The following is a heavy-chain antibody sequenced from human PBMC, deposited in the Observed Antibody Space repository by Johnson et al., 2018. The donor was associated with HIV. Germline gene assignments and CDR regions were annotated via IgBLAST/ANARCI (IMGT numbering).Heavy chain of an antibody. CDR2: INQDGSDK. CDR3: ARVPPFGTHPDGAFDI. V-gene: IGHV3-7*03. Sequence: VQLVESEGGVVRPGRSLRLSCAACEFTFSRFAMHWVRQAPGKGLEWVANINQDGSDKYYVDSVKGRFTISRDNAQNSLYLQMNSLRAEDTAVYYCARVPPFGTHPDGAFDIWGQGTMVTVSS. D-gene: IGHD1-1*01. CDR1: EFTFSRFA. J-gene: IGHJ3*02.